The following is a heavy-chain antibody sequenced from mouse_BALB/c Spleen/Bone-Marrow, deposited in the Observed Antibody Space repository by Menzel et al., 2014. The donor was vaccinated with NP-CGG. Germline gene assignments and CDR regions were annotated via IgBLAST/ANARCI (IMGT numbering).Heavy chain of an antibody. CDR1: GYTFTTYT. J-gene: IGHJ2*01. D-gene: IGHD2-3*01. CDR2: INPSSGYT. Sequence: QVQLQQSGAELARPGASVKMSCRASGYTFTTYTVHWVRQRPGQGLGWIGYINPSSGYTNYNQKFKDKATLTADKSSSTAYMQLSSLTSEDSAVYYCARRDDGYVFFDYWGQGTTLTVSS. CDR3: ARRDDGYVFFDY. V-gene: IGHV1-4*01.